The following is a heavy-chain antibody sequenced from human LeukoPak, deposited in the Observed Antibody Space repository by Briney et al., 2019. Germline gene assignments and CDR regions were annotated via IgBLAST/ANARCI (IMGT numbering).Heavy chain of an antibody. V-gene: IGHV4-34*01. CDR3: ARVRGLTGTKYYYYYYGMDV. CDR2: INHSGST. Sequence: ETLSLTCAVYGGSFSGYYWSWIRQPPGKGLEWIGEINHSGSTNYNPSLKSRVTISVDTSKNQFSLRLSSVTAADTAVYYCARVRGLTGTKYYYYYYGMDVWGQGTTVTVSS. J-gene: IGHJ6*02. D-gene: IGHD1/OR15-1a*01. CDR1: GGSFSGYY.